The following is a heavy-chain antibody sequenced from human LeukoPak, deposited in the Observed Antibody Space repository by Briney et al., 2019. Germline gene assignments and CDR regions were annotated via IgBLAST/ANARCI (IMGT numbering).Heavy chain of an antibody. Sequence: PGGSLRLSCVGSGFTMKNNYMNWVRQAPGKGPEWVSVIYSDGTTDYTDSVKGRFTISRDNSKNTLYLQMNRLTAEDTGVYYCARSWDARLNFDYWGPGTLVTVSS. CDR2: IYSDGTT. CDR3: ARSWDARLNFDY. V-gene: IGHV3-66*02. D-gene: IGHD1-26*01. J-gene: IGHJ4*02. CDR1: GFTMKNNY.